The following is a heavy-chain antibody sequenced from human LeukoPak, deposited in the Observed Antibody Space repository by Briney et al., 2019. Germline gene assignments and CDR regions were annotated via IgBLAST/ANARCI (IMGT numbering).Heavy chain of an antibody. D-gene: IGHD6-6*01. Sequence: GGSLRLSCAASGFTFSSYAMSWVRQAPGKGLEWVSAISGSGGSTYYADSVKGRSTISRDNSKNTLYLQMNSLRAEDTAVYYCAKITGSSSRGAFDYWGQGTLVTVSS. CDR1: GFTFSSYA. V-gene: IGHV3-23*01. CDR2: ISGSGGST. CDR3: AKITGSSSRGAFDY. J-gene: IGHJ4*02.